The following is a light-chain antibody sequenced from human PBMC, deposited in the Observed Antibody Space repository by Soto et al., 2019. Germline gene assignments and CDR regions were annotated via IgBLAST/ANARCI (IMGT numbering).Light chain of an antibody. Sequence: EIVLTQSPATLSLSPGGRATLSCRASQSVRSYLAWYQQKHGQAPRLLIYDASNRATGIPARFSGGGSGTDFTLTISSLEPEDFAVYYCQQRSNWPPTFGQGTKLEIK. CDR3: QQRSNWPPT. CDR1: QSVRSY. J-gene: IGKJ2*01. V-gene: IGKV3-11*01. CDR2: DAS.